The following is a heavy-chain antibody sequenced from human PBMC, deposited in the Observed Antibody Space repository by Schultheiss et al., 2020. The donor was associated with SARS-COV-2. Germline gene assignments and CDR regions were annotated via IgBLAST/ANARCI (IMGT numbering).Heavy chain of an antibody. CDR1: GFTFSSYA. CDR2: ISYDGSNK. V-gene: IGHV3-30*18. Sequence: SCAASGFTFSSYAMHWVRQAPGKGLEWVAVISYDGSNKYYADSVKGRFTISRDNSKNTLYLQMNSLRAEDTAVYYCAKDLGYGDYVGNNYYGMDVWGQGTTVTVSS. D-gene: IGHD4-17*01. J-gene: IGHJ6*02. CDR3: AKDLGYGDYVGNNYYGMDV.